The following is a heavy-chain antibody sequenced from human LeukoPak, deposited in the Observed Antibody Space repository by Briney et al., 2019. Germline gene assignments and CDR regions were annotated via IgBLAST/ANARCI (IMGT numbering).Heavy chain of an antibody. D-gene: IGHD2-2*01. CDR2: ISAYNGNT. Sequence: ASVKVSCKASGYTFTSYGISWVRQAPGQGLEWMGWISAYNGNTNYAQKLQGRVTMTTDTSTSTAYMELRSLRSDDTAVYYCAREGPIGYCSSTSCYSEIDYWGQGTLVTVSS. CDR1: GYTFTSYG. J-gene: IGHJ4*02. CDR3: AREGPIGYCSSTSCYSEIDY. V-gene: IGHV1-18*01.